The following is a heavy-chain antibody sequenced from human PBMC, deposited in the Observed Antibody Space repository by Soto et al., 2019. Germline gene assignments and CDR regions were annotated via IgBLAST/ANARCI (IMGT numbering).Heavy chain of an antibody. J-gene: IGHJ4*02. Sequence: EVQLLESGGGLIQPGESLRLSCVASGFTISPFAMSWVRQPPGKGLEWVSGISASSDYTFYADSVRGRFTVSRDNSKNTVSLQMNNLRVDDTALYYCAKDVRGGSPRPDYWGLGTLVTVSS. CDR3: AKDVRGGSPRPDY. V-gene: IGHV3-23*01. CDR2: ISASSDYT. CDR1: GFTISPFA. D-gene: IGHD1-26*01.